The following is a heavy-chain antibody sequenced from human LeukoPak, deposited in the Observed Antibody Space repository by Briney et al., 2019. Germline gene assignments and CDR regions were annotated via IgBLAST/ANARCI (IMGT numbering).Heavy chain of an antibody. Sequence: GSLRLSCGASGFTFTTHWIHWVRQAPGKGLVWVSRIKPDGSDTNYADSVKGRFTISRDNAKNTVYLQMNSLKTEDTAVYYCTTDRADSSGPPDYWGQGTLVTVSS. CDR2: IKPDGSDT. J-gene: IGHJ4*02. CDR3: TTDRADSSGPPDY. V-gene: IGHV3-74*01. CDR1: GFTFTTHW. D-gene: IGHD3-22*01.